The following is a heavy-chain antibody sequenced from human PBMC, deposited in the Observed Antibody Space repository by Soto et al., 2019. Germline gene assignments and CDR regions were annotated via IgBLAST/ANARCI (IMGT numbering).Heavy chain of an antibody. J-gene: IGHJ4*02. CDR3: ARQIYDSDTGPNFQYYFDS. CDR1: VYSFTSFW. V-gene: IGHV5-51*01. CDR2: IYPGDSQT. D-gene: IGHD3-22*01. Sequence: GESLKISCKGSVYSFTSFWIGWVRQMPGKGLEWLGIIYPGDSQTYYSPSFRGHVTISVTKSITTVFLQWSSLRASDTAMYYCARQIYDSDTGPNFQYYFDSWGQGTPVTVSS.